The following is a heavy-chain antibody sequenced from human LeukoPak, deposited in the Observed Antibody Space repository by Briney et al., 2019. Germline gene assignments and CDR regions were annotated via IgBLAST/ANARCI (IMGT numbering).Heavy chain of an antibody. Sequence: ASVKVSCKASGYTFTGYYMHWVRQAPGQGLEWMGWINTNSGGTNYAQKFQGRVTMTRDTSISTAYMELSRLRSDDTAVYYCARSFMVRGVILDDYWGQGTLVTVSS. J-gene: IGHJ4*02. D-gene: IGHD3-10*01. CDR1: GYTFTGYY. CDR2: INTNSGGT. CDR3: ARSFMVRGVILDDY. V-gene: IGHV1-2*02.